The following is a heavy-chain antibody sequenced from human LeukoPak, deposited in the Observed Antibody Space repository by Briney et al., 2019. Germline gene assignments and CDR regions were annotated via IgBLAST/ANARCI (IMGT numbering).Heavy chain of an antibody. CDR2: VLLDGRT. J-gene: IGHJ4*02. Sequence: SETLSLTCGASGGTISTTNWWTWVRQPPERVLGWIVEVLLDGRTNYSPGLESRLAMSVDFSKNHISLKLTSVTAADTAVEYCAREGSPYRPLDYSGQGTLVTVSS. D-gene: IGHD6-19*01. CDR1: GGTISTTNW. V-gene: IGHV4-4*02. CDR3: AREGSPYRPLDY.